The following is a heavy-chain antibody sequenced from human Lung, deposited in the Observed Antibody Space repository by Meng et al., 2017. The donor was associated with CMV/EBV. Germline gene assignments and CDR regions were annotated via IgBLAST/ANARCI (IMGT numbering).Heavy chain of an antibody. D-gene: IGHD2-15*01. CDR1: GFTFSNYW. V-gene: IGHV3-7*04. J-gene: IGHJ5*02. Sequence: GESLKISCAASGFTFSNYWMSWVRQAPGKGLEWVASINQDGSEKHYMDSVKGRFTISRDNAKNALYLEMNSLRAEDTALYFCVRGSGREWFAPWGQGTLVNVDS. CDR3: VRGSGREWFAP. CDR2: INQDGSEK.